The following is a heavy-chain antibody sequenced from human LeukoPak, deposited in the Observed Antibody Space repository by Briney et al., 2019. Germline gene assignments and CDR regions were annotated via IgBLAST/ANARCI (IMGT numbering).Heavy chain of an antibody. CDR2: ISSNGGST. V-gene: IGHV3-64D*09. CDR3: VITSATGPLDY. D-gene: IGHD6-6*01. CDR1: GFTFSSYS. J-gene: IGHJ4*02. Sequence: GGSLRLSCAASGFTFSSYSMNWVRQAPGKGLEYVSAISSNGGSTYYADSVKGRFTISRDNSKNTLYLQMSSLRAEDTAVYYCVITSATGPLDYWGQGTLVTVSS.